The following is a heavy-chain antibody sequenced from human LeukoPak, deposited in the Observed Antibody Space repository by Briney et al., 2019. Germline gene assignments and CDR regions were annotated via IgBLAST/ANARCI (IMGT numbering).Heavy chain of an antibody. V-gene: IGHV4-4*07. Sequence: SETLSLTFTVSGGSISSYYWSWIRQPSGKGLESIGRIYTSGSTNYNPSLKSRVTMSVDTSKDQFSLKLSSVTAADTAVYYCARDSLITMVRGDYYYYMDVWGKGTTVTVSS. CDR3: ARDSLITMVRGDYYYYMDV. D-gene: IGHD3-10*01. CDR2: IYTSGST. CDR1: GGSISSYY. J-gene: IGHJ6*03.